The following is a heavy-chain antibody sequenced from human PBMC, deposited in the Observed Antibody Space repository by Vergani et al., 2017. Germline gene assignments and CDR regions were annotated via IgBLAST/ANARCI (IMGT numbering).Heavy chain of an antibody. V-gene: IGHV4-34*01. CDR1: GGSFSGYY. D-gene: IGHD3-3*01. CDR3: ARDRLYDFRPMDV. Sequence: QVQLQQWGAGLLKPSQTLSLTCAVYGGSFSGYYWSWIRQPPGKGLEWIGEINHSGSSNYNPSLKSRVTISVDTYKNQFSLKLSSVTAADTAVYYCARDRLYDFRPMDVWGKGTTVTVSS. CDR2: INHSGSS. J-gene: IGHJ6*03.